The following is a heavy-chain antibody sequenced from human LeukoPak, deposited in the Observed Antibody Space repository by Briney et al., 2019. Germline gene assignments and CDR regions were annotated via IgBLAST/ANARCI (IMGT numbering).Heavy chain of an antibody. CDR1: GGSISSYF. CDR3: ARKSSRGGFNGYDYWYFDL. Sequence: SETLSLTCTVSGGSISSYFWSWLRQPPGKRLEWIGYISYSGNTDYNPSLKSRVTLSVDTSKNRLSLKLSSVTAADTAVYYCARKSSRGGFNGYDYWYFDLWGRGTLVTVSS. CDR2: ISYSGNT. V-gene: IGHV4-59*08. D-gene: IGHD5-12*01. J-gene: IGHJ2*01.